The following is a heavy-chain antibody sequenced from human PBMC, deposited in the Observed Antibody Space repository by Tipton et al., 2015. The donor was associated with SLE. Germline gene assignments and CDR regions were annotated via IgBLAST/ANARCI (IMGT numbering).Heavy chain of an antibody. CDR2: ISPSGLTI. V-gene: IGHV3-11*04. D-gene: IGHD6-13*01. CDR1: GFTFSDYY. J-gene: IGHJ4*02. Sequence: SLRLSCAASGFTFSDYYMDWVRLAPGKGLEWVSYISPSGLTIYYAGSVKGRFTISRDNAKNSLYLQMNSLRVEDTAVYYCARGEYTNNWYADRFDYWGQGILVTVSS. CDR3: ARGEYTNNWYADRFDY.